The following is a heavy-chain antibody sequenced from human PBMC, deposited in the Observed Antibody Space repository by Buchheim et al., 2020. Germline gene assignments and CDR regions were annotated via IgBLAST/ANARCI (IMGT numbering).Heavy chain of an antibody. CDR3: ARVKYSKAVNYFDY. D-gene: IGHD6-13*01. Sequence: VHLVESGGGEVRPGGSLRLSCAASGFTFSSYAMHWVRQAPGKGLEWVAVISYDGSNKYYADSVKGRFTISRDNSKNTLYLQMNSLRAEDTAVYYCARVKYSKAVNYFDYWGQGTL. V-gene: IGHV3-30-3*01. CDR2: ISYDGSNK. CDR1: GFTFSSYA. J-gene: IGHJ4*02.